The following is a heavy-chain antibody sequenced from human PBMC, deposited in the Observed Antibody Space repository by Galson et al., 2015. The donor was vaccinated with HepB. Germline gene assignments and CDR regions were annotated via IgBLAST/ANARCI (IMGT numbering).Heavy chain of an antibody. V-gene: IGHV3-30-3*01. CDR3: ARDFEWNFDL. CDR2: ISPDGSRT. J-gene: IGHJ4*02. Sequence: SLRLSCAASGFTCSAYNMHWVRQAPVKGLEWLAIISPDGSRTFYADSVRGQFTISRDNSKNTLFLQVDGLRPEDTAMYYCARDFEWNFDLWGQGTLVTVSS. D-gene: IGHD3-3*01. CDR1: GFTCSAYN.